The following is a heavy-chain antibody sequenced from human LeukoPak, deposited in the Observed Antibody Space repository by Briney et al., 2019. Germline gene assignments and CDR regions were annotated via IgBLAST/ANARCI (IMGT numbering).Heavy chain of an antibody. V-gene: IGHV3-23*01. D-gene: IGHD2-2*01. CDR1: GFTFSSYA. CDR2: ISGSGGST. J-gene: IGHJ4*02. Sequence: GGSLRLSCAASGFTFSSYAMSWVRQAPGKGLEWVSAISGSGGSTYYADSVKGRFTISRDNSKNTLYLQMNSLRAEDTAVYYCATRGLLLGSIDYWGQGTLVTVSS. CDR3: ATRGLLLGSIDY.